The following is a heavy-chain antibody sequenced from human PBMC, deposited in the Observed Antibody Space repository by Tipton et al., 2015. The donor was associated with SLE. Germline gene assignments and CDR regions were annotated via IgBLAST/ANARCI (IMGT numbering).Heavy chain of an antibody. CDR2: IYTSGST. Sequence: TLSLTCTVSGGSISSGSYYWSWIRQPAGKGLEWIGYIYTSGSTYYNPSLKSRVTISVDTSKDQFSLKLSSVTAADTAVYYCARRAGSGYSQRGYYFDYWGQGTLVTVSS. CDR1: GGSISSGSYY. V-gene: IGHV4-31*03. CDR3: ARRAGSGYSQRGYYFDY. J-gene: IGHJ4*02. D-gene: IGHD3-22*01.